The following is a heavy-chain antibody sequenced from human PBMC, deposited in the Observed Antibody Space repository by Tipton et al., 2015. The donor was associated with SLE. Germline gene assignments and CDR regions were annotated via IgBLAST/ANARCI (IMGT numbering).Heavy chain of an antibody. CDR3: ITVLRANWFDP. CDR1: GFTFDKFA. Sequence: SLRLSCAASGFTFDKFAMSWVRQAPGKGLVWVSSISAGGSSTFYADSVRGQFTITRDNSDKTVYLQMDLLTSEDTAVYYCITVLRANWFDPWGQGTLVTVSS. D-gene: IGHD4-17*01. V-gene: IGHV3-23*01. CDR2: ISAGGSST. J-gene: IGHJ5*02.